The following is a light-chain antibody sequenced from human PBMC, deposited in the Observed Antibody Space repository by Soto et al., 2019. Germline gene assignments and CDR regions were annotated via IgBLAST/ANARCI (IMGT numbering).Light chain of an antibody. J-gene: IGKJ1*01. CDR1: QSISNY. CDR2: AAS. V-gene: IGKV1-39*01. CDR3: LQSASSLWT. Sequence: DIQMTQSPSALSASVGDRVTITCRASQSISNYLSWYQQKRGKAPKLLIYAASSLQSGVPSRFSGSGSGTDFILTINSLQPEDFATYYCLQSASSLWTFGQGTKVEIK.